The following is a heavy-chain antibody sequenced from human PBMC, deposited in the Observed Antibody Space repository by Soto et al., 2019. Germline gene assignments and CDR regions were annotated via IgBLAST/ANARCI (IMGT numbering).Heavy chain of an antibody. J-gene: IGHJ4*02. CDR1: GYTFTSYV. V-gene: IGHV1-18*01. CDR2: ISAYNGNT. D-gene: IGHD6-13*01. CDR3: ASDWAAAGPFDY. Sequence: QVQLVQSGAEVKKPGASVKVSCKASGYTFTSYVISWVRQAPGQGLERMGWISAYNGNTNYAQKLQGRVTMTTDTSTSADYMELRSLRCDDTAVYYCASDWAAAGPFDYWGQGTLVTVSS.